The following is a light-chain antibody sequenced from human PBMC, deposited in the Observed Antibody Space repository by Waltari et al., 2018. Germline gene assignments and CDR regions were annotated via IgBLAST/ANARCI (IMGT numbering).Light chain of an antibody. CDR3: AAWDDSLSGVV. J-gene: IGLJ2*01. Sequence: QSVLTQPPSASGTPGQRVTISCSGSSSNIGSNYVYWYQQLPGTAPKLLIYRNNQRPSWGPYRFDGSKSGTSASLAISGLRSEDEADYYCAAWDDSLSGVVFGGGTKLTVL. CDR2: RNN. CDR1: SSNIGSNY. V-gene: IGLV1-47*01.